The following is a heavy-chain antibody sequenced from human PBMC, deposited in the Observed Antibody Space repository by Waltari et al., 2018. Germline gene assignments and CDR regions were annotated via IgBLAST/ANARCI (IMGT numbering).Heavy chain of an antibody. CDR3: ARDDSIAARTFDY. CDR1: SYY. J-gene: IGHJ4*02. CDR2: INPSGGST. D-gene: IGHD6-6*01. Sequence: SYYMHWVRQAPGQGLEWMGIINPSGGSTSYAQKFQGRVTMTRDTSTSTVYMELSSLRSEDTAVYYCARDDSIAARTFDYWGQGTLVTVSS. V-gene: IGHV1-46*01.